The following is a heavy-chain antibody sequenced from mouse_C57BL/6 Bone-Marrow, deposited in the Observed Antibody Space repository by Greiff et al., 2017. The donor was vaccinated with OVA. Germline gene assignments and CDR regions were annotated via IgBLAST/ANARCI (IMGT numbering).Heavy chain of an antibody. CDR1: GYTFTDYN. CDR2: INPNNGGT. CDR3: ARTLIDCDGSSYVSCAKGG. V-gene: IGHV1-22*01. D-gene: IGHD1-1*01. J-gene: IGHJ4*01. Sequence: VQLKESGPELVKPGASVKMSCKASGYTFTDYNMHWVKQSHGKSLEWIGYINPNNGGTSYNEKFKGKATLTVNKSSSTAYMALHSLTSADSAVYYDARTLIDCDGSSYVSCAKGGWGQRTSVTV.